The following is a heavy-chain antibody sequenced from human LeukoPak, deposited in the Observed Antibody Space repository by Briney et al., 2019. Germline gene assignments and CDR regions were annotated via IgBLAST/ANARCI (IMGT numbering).Heavy chain of an antibody. CDR2: ISGSGGST. V-gene: IGHV3-23*01. D-gene: IGHD6-19*01. J-gene: IGHJ4*02. Sequence: PGGSLRLSCAASGFTFSSYAMSWVRQAPGKGLEWVSAISGSGGSTYYADSVKGRFTISRDNSKNTLYLQMNSLRAEDTALYYCARGVGSGWYFDYWGQGTLVTVSS. CDR3: ARGVGSGWYFDY. CDR1: GFTFSSYA.